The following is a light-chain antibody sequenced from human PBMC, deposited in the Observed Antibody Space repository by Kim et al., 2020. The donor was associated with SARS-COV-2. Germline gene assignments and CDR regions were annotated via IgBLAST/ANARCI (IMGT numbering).Light chain of an antibody. CDR2: KAS. CDR3: QQYNSYSWK. Sequence: DIQMTQSPSTLSASVGDRVTITCRASQSISSWLAWYQQKPGKAPKLLIYKASSLESGVPSRFSGSGSGTEFTLTISSLQPDDFATYDCQQYNSYSWKFGQGTKVDSK. V-gene: IGKV1-5*03. CDR1: QSISSW. J-gene: IGKJ1*01.